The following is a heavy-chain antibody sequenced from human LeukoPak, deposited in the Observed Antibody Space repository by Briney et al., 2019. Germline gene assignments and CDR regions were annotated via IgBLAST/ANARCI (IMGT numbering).Heavy chain of an antibody. Sequence: PSETLSLTCTVSGGSISSGGYYWSWIRQHPGKGLEWIGYIYYSGSTYYNPSLESRVTISIDTSKNQFSLMLSSVTAADTAVYYCARDDSSGYFSVYWGQGTLVTVSS. CDR1: GGSISSGGYY. CDR3: ARDDSSGYFSVY. D-gene: IGHD3-22*01. V-gene: IGHV4-31*03. J-gene: IGHJ4*02. CDR2: IYYSGST.